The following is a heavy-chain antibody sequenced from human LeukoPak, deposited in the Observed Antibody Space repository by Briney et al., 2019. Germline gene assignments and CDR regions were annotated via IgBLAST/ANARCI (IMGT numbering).Heavy chain of an antibody. CDR3: ARDQLAYSGYDTLFDY. Sequence: GGSLRLSCAASGFTFSSYAMHWVRQAPGKGLEWVAVISYDGSNKYYAESVKGRFTISRDNSKNTLYLQLNSLRPDDTAVYYCARDQLAYSGYDTLFDYWGQGTLVTVSS. V-gene: IGHV3-30-3*01. D-gene: IGHD5-12*01. CDR1: GFTFSSYA. CDR2: ISYDGSNK. J-gene: IGHJ4*02.